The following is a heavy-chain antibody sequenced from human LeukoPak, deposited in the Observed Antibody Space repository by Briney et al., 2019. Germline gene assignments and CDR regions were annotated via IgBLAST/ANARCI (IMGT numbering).Heavy chain of an antibody. D-gene: IGHD6-19*01. J-gene: IGHJ4*02. V-gene: IGHV4-61*02. CDR3: ARDGGIGSSARFDY. CDR1: GGSITSDSYY. Sequence: SQTLSLTCTVSGGSITSDSYYWTWIRQPAGKGLKWIGRIHTSGSTNYNHSLKERLSLSLDTSKNQFSLKLSSVTAADTAMYYCARDGGIGSSARFDYWGQGTLVTVSS. CDR2: IHTSGST.